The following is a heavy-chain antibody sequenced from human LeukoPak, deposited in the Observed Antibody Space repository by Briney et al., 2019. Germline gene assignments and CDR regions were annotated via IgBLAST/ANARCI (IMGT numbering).Heavy chain of an antibody. V-gene: IGHV3-30*02. CDR3: ARDLFSGATITYFDY. CDR1: GFIFDSYG. CDR2: IRYDGSNK. D-gene: IGHD5-12*01. J-gene: IGHJ4*02. Sequence: GGSLRLSCAASGFIFDSYGMHWVRQAPGKGLEWVAFIRYDGSNKYYADSVKGRFTISRDNSKNTLYLQMNSLRAEDTAVYYRARDLFSGATITYFDYWGQGTLVTVSS.